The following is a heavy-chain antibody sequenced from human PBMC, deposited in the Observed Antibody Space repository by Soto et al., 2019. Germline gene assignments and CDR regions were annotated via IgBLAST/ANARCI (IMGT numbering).Heavy chain of an antibody. CDR3: ARGGSYGLLGMDV. CDR2: VHHSGST. CDR1: GGSISTYY. D-gene: IGHD1-26*01. J-gene: IGHJ6*02. V-gene: IGHV4-59*12. Sequence: SETLSLTCTVSGGSISTYYWTWIRQPPGKGLEWIGYVHHSGSTNYNPSLKSRVTISVDRSKNQFSLKLSSVTAADTAVYYCARGGSYGLLGMDVWGQGTTVTVS.